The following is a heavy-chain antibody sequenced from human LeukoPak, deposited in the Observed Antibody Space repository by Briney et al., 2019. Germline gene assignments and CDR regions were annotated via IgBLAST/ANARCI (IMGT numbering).Heavy chain of an antibody. CDR1: GVSISSDY. V-gene: IGHV4-4*07. CDR2: IHTSGST. Sequence: SETLSLTCTVSGVSISSDYWSWIRQPAGKGLEWIGRIHTSGSTNYNPSLKSRVTMSVDTSKNQFSLKLSSVTAADTAVYYCARDRGPYSNYWYFDPWGRGTLVTVSS. J-gene: IGHJ2*01. CDR3: ARDRGPYSNYWYFDP. D-gene: IGHD4-11*01.